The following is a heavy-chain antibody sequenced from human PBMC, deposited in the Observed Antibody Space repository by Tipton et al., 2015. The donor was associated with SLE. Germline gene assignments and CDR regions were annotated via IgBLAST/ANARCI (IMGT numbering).Heavy chain of an antibody. J-gene: IGHJ2*01. CDR2: ISYDGSNK. D-gene: IGHD6-6*01. CDR1: GFTFSSYA. CDR3: ARDPHDPEYPPKFDL. Sequence: SLRLSCAASGFTFSSYAMHWVRQAPGKGLEWVAVISYDGSNKYYADSVKGRFTISRDNSKNTLYLQMNSLRAEDTAVYYCARDPHDPEYPPKFDLWARGPLVSVSS. V-gene: IGHV3-30*04.